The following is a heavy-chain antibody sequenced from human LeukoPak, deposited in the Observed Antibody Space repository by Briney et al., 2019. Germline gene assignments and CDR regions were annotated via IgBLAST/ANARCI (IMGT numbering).Heavy chain of an antibody. J-gene: IGHJ4*02. V-gene: IGHV3-21*01. CDR3: ARLPVDTAMVLH. D-gene: IGHD5-18*01. CDR1: GFTFSSYS. Sequence: GGSLRLSCAASGFTFSSYSMNWVRQAPGKGLEWVSSISSSSSYIYYADSVKGRFTISRDNAKNSLYLQMNSLRAEDTAVYYCARLPVDTAMVLHWGQGTLITVSS. CDR2: ISSSSSYI.